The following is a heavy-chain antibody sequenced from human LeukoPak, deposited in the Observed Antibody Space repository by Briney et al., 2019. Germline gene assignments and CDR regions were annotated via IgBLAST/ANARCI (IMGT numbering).Heavy chain of an antibody. Sequence: GGSLRLSCAASGFTFSSYSMNWVRRAPGKGLEWVSSISSSSSYIYYADSVKGRFTISRDNAKNSLYLQMNSLRAEDTAVYYCARDRSNYYGRSYYMDVWGKGTTVTVSS. V-gene: IGHV3-21*01. D-gene: IGHD3-10*01. CDR3: ARDRSNYYGRSYYMDV. CDR2: ISSSSSYI. CDR1: GFTFSSYS. J-gene: IGHJ6*03.